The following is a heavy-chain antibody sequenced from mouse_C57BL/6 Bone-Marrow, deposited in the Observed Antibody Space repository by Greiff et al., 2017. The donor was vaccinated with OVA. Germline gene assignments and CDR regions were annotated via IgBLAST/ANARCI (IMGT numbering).Heavy chain of an antibody. CDR2: ISDGGGYT. V-gene: IGHV5-4*03. CDR3: ASEGTYYRHYGDY. D-gene: IGHD2-10*01. J-gene: IGHJ4*01. CDR1: GFTFSSYA. Sequence: EVKLVESGGGLVKPGGSLKLSCAASGFTFSSYAMSWVRQTPEKRLEWVANISDGGGYTYYQDNVKGRFTISGDNATNNLYLQRCHLETEYTAMYDCASEGTYYRHYGDYWGQGTSATVSS.